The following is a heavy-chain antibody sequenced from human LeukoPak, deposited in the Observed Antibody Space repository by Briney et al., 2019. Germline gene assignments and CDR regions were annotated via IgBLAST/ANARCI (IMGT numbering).Heavy chain of an antibody. J-gene: IGHJ5*02. V-gene: IGHV1-3*02. CDR3: ARDALYSSGWYSLGWFDP. Sequence: WASVKVSCKASGYTFTSYAMHWVRQAPGQRLEWMGWSNAGNGNTKYSQEFQDRVTITRDTSASTAYMELSSLRSEDTAVYYCARDALYSSGWYSLGWFDPWGQGTLVTVSS. CDR1: GYTFTSYA. CDR2: SNAGNGNT. D-gene: IGHD6-19*01.